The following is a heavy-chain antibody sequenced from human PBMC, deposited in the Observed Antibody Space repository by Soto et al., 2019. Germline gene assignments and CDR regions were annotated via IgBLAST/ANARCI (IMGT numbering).Heavy chain of an antibody. CDR2: IDPTDSYT. J-gene: IGHJ6*02. CDR1: GYNFITDW. D-gene: IGHD3-16*01. Sequence: GATLKISCKGSGYNFITDWISWVRQMPGKGLEWMGRIDPTDSYTKYSPSFEGHVTISADKSISTAYLQWSSLKASDSAVYYCARLSSASFALDFWGQGTTVTVSS. V-gene: IGHV5-10-1*01. CDR3: ARLSSASFALDF.